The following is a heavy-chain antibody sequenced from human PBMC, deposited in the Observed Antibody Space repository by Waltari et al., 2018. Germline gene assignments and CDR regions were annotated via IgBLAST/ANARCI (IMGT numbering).Heavy chain of an antibody. V-gene: IGHV3-21*01. CDR3: ARDGRSDFWSGRDY. CDR1: GFTFSSSS. D-gene: IGHD3-3*01. Sequence: EVQLVESGGGLVKSGGSLRPSCAASGFTFSSSSMNWFRRDTGKGWEWVSSISSSSSYIYYADSVKSRFTISRDNAKNSLYLQMNSLRAEDTAVYYCARDGRSDFWSGRDYWGQGTLVTVSS. J-gene: IGHJ4*02. CDR2: ISSSSSYI.